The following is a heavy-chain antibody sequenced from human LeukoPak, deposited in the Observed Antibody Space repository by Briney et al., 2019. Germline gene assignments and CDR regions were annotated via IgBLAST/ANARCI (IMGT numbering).Heavy chain of an antibody. Sequence: GGSLRLSCAASGFTVTDNYMNWVRQSSRKGLEWVSVIYGGGDTSYADSVKGRFTISRDNSKNALYLQMNSLRAEDTAVYYCAKEEGYYYDSGGYYVEYFQHWGQGTLVTVSS. D-gene: IGHD3-22*01. CDR1: GFTVTDNY. J-gene: IGHJ1*01. V-gene: IGHV3-53*05. CDR2: IYGGGDT. CDR3: AKEEGYYYDSGGYYVEYFQH.